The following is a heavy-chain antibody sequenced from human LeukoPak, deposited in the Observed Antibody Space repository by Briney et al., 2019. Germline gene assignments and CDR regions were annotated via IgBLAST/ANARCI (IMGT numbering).Heavy chain of an antibody. J-gene: IGHJ4*02. CDR1: GFTFSSDN. Sequence: GGSLRLSCEASGFTFSSDNMNWVRQAPGKGLEWVSSISSGSDYIYYADSVKGRFTISRDNARNSLNLQMNSLRVEDTAVYYCARTTMVIHYYFDSWGQGTLVTVSS. D-gene: IGHD4-23*01. CDR2: ISSGSDYI. CDR3: ARTTMVIHYYFDS. V-gene: IGHV3-21*01.